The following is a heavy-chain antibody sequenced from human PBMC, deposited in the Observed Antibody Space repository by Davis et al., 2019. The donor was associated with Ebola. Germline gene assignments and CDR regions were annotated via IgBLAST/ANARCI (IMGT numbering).Heavy chain of an antibody. Sequence: GESLKISCAASGFTFSSYWMHWVRQAPGKGLVWVSRINSDGSSTSYADSVKGRFTISRDNAKNTLYLQMNSLRAEDTAVYYCARDRIAVYYYYVMDVWGQGTTVTVSS. CDR1: GFTFSSYW. D-gene: IGHD6-19*01. CDR2: INSDGSST. V-gene: IGHV3-74*01. J-gene: IGHJ6*02. CDR3: ARDRIAVYYYYVMDV.